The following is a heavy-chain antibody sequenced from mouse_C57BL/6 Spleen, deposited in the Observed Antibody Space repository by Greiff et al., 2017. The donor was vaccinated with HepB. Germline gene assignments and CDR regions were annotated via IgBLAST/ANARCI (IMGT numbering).Heavy chain of an antibody. Sequence: QVQLQQPGAELVKPGASVKLSCKASGYTFTSYWMQWVKQRPGQGLEWIGEIDPSDSYTNYNQKFKGKATLTVDTSSSTAYMQLSSLTYEDSAVYYCARALDYYGSSYVSFAYWGQGTLVTVSA. CDR1: GYTFTSYW. CDR2: IDPSDSYT. V-gene: IGHV1-50*01. J-gene: IGHJ3*01. D-gene: IGHD1-1*01. CDR3: ARALDYYGSSYVSFAY.